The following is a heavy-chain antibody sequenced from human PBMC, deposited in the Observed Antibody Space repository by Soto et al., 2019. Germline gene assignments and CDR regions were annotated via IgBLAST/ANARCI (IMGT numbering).Heavy chain of an antibody. CDR3: AKDLKYGGYDYYYYYYGMDV. Sequence: QVQLVESGGGVVQPGRSLRLSCAASGFTFSSYGMHWVRQAPGKGLEWVAVISYDGSNIYYADSVKGRFTISRDNSKNTLYLQMNSLRAEDTAVYYCAKDLKYGGYDYYYYYYGMDVWGQGTTVTVSS. D-gene: IGHD5-12*01. CDR2: ISYDGSNI. CDR1: GFTFSSYG. J-gene: IGHJ6*02. V-gene: IGHV3-30*18.